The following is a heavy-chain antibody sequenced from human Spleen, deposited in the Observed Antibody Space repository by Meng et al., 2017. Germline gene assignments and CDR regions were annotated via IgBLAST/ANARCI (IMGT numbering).Heavy chain of an antibody. D-gene: IGHD1-14*01. V-gene: IGHV1-8*03. Sequence: ASVKVSCKASGYTFTSYDINWVRQATGQGLEWMGWMNPNSGNTGYAQKFQGRVTITRNTSISTAYMELSSLRSEDTAVYYCARGFFLPNQGPRRDWFDPWGQGTLVTVSS. CDR3: ARGFFLPNQGPRRDWFDP. CDR2: MNPNSGNT. J-gene: IGHJ5*02. CDR1: GYTFTSYD.